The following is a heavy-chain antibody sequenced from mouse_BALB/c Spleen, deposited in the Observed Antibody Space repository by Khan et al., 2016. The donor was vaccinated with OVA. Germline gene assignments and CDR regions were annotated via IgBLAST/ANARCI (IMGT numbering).Heavy chain of an antibody. CDR3: ARVGYNGTMDS. V-gene: IGHV9-3-1*01. D-gene: IGHD2-14*01. CDR2: INTYTGEP. J-gene: IGHJ4*01. CDR1: GYTFRNNG. Sequence: QIQLVQSGPELKKPGETVKISCKASGYTFRNNGMNWVKQAPGKGLKWIGWINTYTGEPTYADDFKGRFAFSLETSANTAYLQINNLKNEDTATYFCARVGYNGTMDSWGQGTSVTVSS.